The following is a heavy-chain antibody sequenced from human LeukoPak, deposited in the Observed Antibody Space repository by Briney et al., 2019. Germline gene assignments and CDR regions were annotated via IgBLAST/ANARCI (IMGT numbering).Heavy chain of an antibody. CDR3: AKDQAAGYSSGWYEGNYYYYYGMDV. V-gene: IGHV3-23*01. J-gene: IGHJ6*02. CDR1: GFTFSSYA. D-gene: IGHD6-19*01. Sequence: PGGSLRLSCAASGFTFSSYAMSWVRQAPGKGLEWVSAISGSGGSTYYADSVKGRFTISRDNSKNTLYLQMNSLRAEDTAVYYCAKDQAAGYSSGWYEGNYYYYYGMDVWDQGTTVTVSS. CDR2: ISGSGGST.